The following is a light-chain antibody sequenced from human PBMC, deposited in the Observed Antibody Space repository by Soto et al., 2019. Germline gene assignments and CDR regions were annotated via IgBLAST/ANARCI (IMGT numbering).Light chain of an antibody. J-gene: IGLJ3*02. CDR3: SSYTSSGVWV. CDR1: SSDVGGYNY. Sequence: QSVLTQPASVSGSPGQSITISCTGASSDVGGYNYVSWYQQHPGKAPQLMIYDVSNRPSGVSNRFSGSKSGNTASPTISGLQAEDGADYYCSSYTSSGVWVFGGGTKLTVL. V-gene: IGLV2-14*01. CDR2: DVS.